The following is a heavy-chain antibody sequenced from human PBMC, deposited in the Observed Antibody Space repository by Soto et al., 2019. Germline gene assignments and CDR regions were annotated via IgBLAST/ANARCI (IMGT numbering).Heavy chain of an antibody. J-gene: IGHJ4*02. V-gene: IGHV4-4*07. CDR2: IYSNGNT. CDR3: ARGGAVATTANFDH. Sequence: ETLSLTCTVSGDSINNYYWSWMRLPAGKGLEWIGRIYSNGNTYYNPSLKSRVSMSVDTSKNQFSLILKTVTAADTAVYYCARGGAVATTANFDHWGQGTLVTVSS. D-gene: IGHD5-12*01. CDR1: GDSINNYY.